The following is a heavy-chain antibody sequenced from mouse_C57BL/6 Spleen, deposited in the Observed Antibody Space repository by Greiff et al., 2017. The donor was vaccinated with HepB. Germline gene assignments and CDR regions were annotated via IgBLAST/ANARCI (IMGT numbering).Heavy chain of an antibody. D-gene: IGHD2-4*01. J-gene: IGHJ3*01. V-gene: IGHV1-80*01. CDR1: GYAFSSYW. CDR2: IYPGDGDT. CDR3: AREGYDYDEGFAY. Sequence: VKLMESGAELVKPGASVKISCKASGYAFSSYWMNWVKQRPGKGLEWIGQIYPGDGDTNYNGKFKGKATLTADKSSSTAYMQLSSLTSEDSAVYFCAREGYDYDEGFAYWGQGTLVTVSA.